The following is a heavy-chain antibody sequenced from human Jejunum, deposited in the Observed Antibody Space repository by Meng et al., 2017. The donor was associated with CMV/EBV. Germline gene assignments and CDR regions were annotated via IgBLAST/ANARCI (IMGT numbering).Heavy chain of an antibody. D-gene: IGHD2-2*01. J-gene: IGHJ4*02. CDR1: GSIRCSSYY. Sequence: GSIRCSSYYWGWIRQPPGKGLEWIVNIYYSGSTYYNPSLKSRATISQDTYMNQFSLKLTSVTAADTAVYYCARVDCSTSCFSFDNWGQGALVTVSS. CDR2: IYYSGST. V-gene: IGHV4-39*07. CDR3: ARVDCSTSCFSFDN.